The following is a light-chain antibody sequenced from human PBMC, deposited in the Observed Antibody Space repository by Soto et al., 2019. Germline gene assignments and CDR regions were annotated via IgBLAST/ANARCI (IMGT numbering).Light chain of an antibody. CDR3: SSYTSSSTLVV. J-gene: IGLJ2*01. CDR1: SSDIGASNS. V-gene: IGLV2-14*01. Sequence: QSAPTQPPSASGSPGQSVTISCAGSSSDIGASNSVSWYQQHPGKAPKLMIYEVSNRPSGVSNRFSGSKSGNTASLTISGLQAEDEADYYCSSYTSSSTLVVFGGGTKLTVL. CDR2: EVS.